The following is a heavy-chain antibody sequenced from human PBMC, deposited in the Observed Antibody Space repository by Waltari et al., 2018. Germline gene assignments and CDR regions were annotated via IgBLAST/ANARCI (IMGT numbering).Heavy chain of an antibody. D-gene: IGHD2-21*01. CDR1: ESTFTSSY. CDR2: INPSGGST. Sequence: QVQLVQSWAEVKKPGASVKISCKTSESTFTSSYIHWVRQAPGQGLEWMGIINPSGGSTIYAQKCQGRVAMTRDTSTSTVYMELSSLRSEDTAVYYCALDTGALWMDVWGQGTTVTVSS. V-gene: IGHV1-46*01. CDR3: ALDTGALWMDV. J-gene: IGHJ6*02.